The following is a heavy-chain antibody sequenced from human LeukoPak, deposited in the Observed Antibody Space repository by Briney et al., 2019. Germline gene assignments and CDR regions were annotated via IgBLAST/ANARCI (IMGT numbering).Heavy chain of an antibody. Sequence: GGSLRLSCAASGFTLSSYAMSWVRQAPGKGPEWVSATSSSDAGTYYADSVRGRFTISRDNAKNSLYLQMNSLKTEDTAVYYCTYPDLYSSSWSGNDYWGQGTLVTVSS. J-gene: IGHJ4*02. V-gene: IGHV3-23*01. CDR2: TSSSDAGT. CDR3: TYPDLYSSSWSGNDY. CDR1: GFTLSSYA. D-gene: IGHD6-13*01.